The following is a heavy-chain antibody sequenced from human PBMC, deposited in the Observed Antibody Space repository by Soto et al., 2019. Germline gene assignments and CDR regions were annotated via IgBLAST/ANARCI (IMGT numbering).Heavy chain of an antibody. V-gene: IGHV3-23*01. CDR1: GFAFSSYA. J-gene: IGHJ6*02. CDR2: ISGSGGST. CDR3: AKVIITGTPIYGMDV. D-gene: IGHD1-7*01. Sequence: GGSLRLACAASGFAFSSYAMSGVRQAPGKGLAWVSAISGSGGSTSYADSVKGRFTISRDNSKNTLYLQMNSLRAEDTAVYYCAKVIITGTPIYGMDVWGQGTTVTVSS.